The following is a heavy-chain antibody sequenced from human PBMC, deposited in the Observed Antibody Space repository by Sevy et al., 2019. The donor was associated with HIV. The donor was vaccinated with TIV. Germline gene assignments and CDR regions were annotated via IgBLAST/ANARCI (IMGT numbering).Heavy chain of an antibody. J-gene: IGHJ4*02. CDR1: GFNFNIYS. V-gene: IGHV3-23*01. Sequence: GGSLRLSCAVSGFNFNIYSMSWVRQAPGKGLEWVSTFSFGCGKINYADSVKGRFNISRDDSKKNLYLQMNSLRAEDTAVYFCAREGCTRPHDYWGQGTLVTVSS. D-gene: IGHD2-8*01. CDR3: AREGCTRPHDY. CDR2: FSFGCGKI.